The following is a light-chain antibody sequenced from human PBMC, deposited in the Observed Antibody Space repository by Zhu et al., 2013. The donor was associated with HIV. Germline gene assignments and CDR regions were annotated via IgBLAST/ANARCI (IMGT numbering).Light chain of an antibody. V-gene: IGLV2-14*01. CDR2: EVS. CDR1: SSDVGSYKY. CDR3: CSYAGSSTSAYV. Sequence: QSALTQPASVSGSPGQSITIACTGTSSDVGSYKYVSWYQHHPGRSPRNVIYEVSNRPSGVSSRFSGSKSGNTAYLTISGLQAEDEADYYCCSYAGSSTSAYVFGTGTKVTVL. J-gene: IGLJ1*01.